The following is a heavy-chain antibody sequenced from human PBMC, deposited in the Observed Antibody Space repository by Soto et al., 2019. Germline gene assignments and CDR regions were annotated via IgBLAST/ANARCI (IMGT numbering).Heavy chain of an antibody. J-gene: IGHJ6*02. V-gene: IGHV4-31*03. CDR2: IYYSGST. Sequence: SETLSLTCTVSGGSISSGGYYWSWISQHPGKGLAWIGYIYYSGSTYYNPSLKSRVTISVDTSKNQFSLKLSSVTAADTAVYYCARAKVRYGDYNYYYYGMDVWGQGTKVT. CDR1: GGSISSGGYY. CDR3: ARAKVRYGDYNYYYYGMDV. D-gene: IGHD4-17*01.